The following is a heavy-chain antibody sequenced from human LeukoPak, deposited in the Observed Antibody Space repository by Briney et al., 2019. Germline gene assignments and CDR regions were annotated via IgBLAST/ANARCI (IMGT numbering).Heavy chain of an antibody. CDR1: GFTFDDYA. CDR2: ISWNSGSI. V-gene: IGHV3-9*01. CDR3: AFYGYDAFDI. D-gene: IGHD5-18*01. Sequence: PGGSLRLSCAASGFTFDDYAMPWVRQAPGKGLEWVSGISWNSGSIGYADSVKGRFTISRDNAKNSLYLQMNSLRAEDTALYYCAFYGYDAFDIWGQGTMVTVSS. J-gene: IGHJ3*02.